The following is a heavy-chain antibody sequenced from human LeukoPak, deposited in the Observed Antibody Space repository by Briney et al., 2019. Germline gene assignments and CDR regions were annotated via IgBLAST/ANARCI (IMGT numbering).Heavy chain of an antibody. CDR3: ARTPSYYYGSGYYMDV. V-gene: IGHV3-20*04. D-gene: IGHD3-10*01. CDR1: GFTFDDYG. Sequence: GGSLRLSCAASGFTFDDYGMSWVRQAPGKGLEWVSGINWNGGSTGYADSVKGRFTISRDNAKNSLYLQMNSLRAEDTALYYCARTPSYYYGSGYYMDVWGKGTTVTVSS. CDR2: INWNGGST. J-gene: IGHJ6*03.